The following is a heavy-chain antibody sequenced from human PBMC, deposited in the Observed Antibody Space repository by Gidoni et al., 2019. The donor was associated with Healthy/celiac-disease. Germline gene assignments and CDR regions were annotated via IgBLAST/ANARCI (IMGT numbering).Heavy chain of an antibody. V-gene: IGHV4-4*07. Sequence: QVQLQESGPGLVKPSETLSLTCTVSGGSLSSYYWSWIRQPAGKGLEWIGRIYTSGSTNYNPSLKSRVTMSVDTSKNQFSLKLSSVTAADTAVYYCARDRAVYYYYYMDVWGKGTTVTVSS. D-gene: IGHD6-25*01. CDR2: IYTSGST. J-gene: IGHJ6*03. CDR3: ARDRAVYYYYYMDV. CDR1: GGSLSSYY.